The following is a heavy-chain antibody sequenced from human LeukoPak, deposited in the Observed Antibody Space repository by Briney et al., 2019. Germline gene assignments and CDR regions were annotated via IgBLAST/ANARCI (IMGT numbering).Heavy chain of an antibody. CDR3: TTWWAYCGGDCYVDY. J-gene: IGHJ4*02. CDR2: IKSKTDGGTT. CDR1: GFTFSNAW. Sequence: PGGSLRLSRAASGFTFSNAWMSWVRQAPGKGLEWVGRIKSKTDGGTTDYAAPVKGRFTISRDDSKNTLYLQMNSLKTEDTAVYYCTTWWAYCGGDCYVDYWGQGTLVTVSS. D-gene: IGHD2-21*02. V-gene: IGHV3-15*01.